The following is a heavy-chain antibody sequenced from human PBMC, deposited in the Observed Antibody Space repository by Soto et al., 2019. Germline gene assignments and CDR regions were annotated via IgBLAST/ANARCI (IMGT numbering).Heavy chain of an antibody. J-gene: IGHJ4*02. CDR1: EFSLDDYA. Sequence: GGSLRLSCAASEFSLDDYAMSWVRQAPGKGLEWVSSITYTGVSTYYVDSVKGRFTISRDNSKDTLYLQMNSLRAEDTAIYYCAKASVWYPYFDSWGQGTLVTVSS. D-gene: IGHD6-13*01. CDR3: AKASVWYPYFDS. CDR2: ITYTGVST. V-gene: IGHV3-23*01.